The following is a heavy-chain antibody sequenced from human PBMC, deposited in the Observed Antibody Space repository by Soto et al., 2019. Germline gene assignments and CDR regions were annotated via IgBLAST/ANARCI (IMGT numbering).Heavy chain of an antibody. V-gene: IGHV3-23*01. Sequence: PGGSLRLSCAASGFTFSSYAMSWVRQAPGKGLEWVSAISGSGGSTYYADSVKGRFTISRDNSKNTLYLQVNSLRAEDTAVYYCAKEGKEGYSGCYFDYWGQGTLVTVSS. J-gene: IGHJ4*02. CDR3: AKEGKEGYSGCYFDY. CDR1: GFTFSSYA. CDR2: ISGSGGST. D-gene: IGHD5-12*01.